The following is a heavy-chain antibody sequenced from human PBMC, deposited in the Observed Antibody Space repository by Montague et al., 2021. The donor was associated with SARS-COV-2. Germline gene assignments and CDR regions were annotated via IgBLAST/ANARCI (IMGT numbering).Heavy chain of an antibody. V-gene: IGHV3-74*01. J-gene: IGHJ6*02. CDR3: ASVGKARHYYGSGSNYYGMDV. CDR2: INSDGSST. CDR1: SGSLSGYY. Sequence: ETLSLTCAVYSGSLSGYYWSWTRQAPGKGLVWVSRINSDGSSTSYADSVKGRFTISRDNAKNTLYLQMNSLRAEDTAVYYCASVGKARHYYGSGSNYYGMDVWGQGTTVTVSS. D-gene: IGHD3-10*01.